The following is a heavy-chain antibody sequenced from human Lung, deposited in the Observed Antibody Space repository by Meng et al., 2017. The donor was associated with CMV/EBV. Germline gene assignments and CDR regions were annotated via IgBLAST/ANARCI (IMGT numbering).Heavy chain of an antibody. J-gene: IGHJ6*02. D-gene: IGHD3-3*01. CDR3: ARGSKIYFGSEWYGPFGRHFYGLGV. CDR2: ISFDGTNK. CDR1: GFSFSTYA. Sequence: GGSXRLXXVASGFSFSTYAVHWVRQAPDKGLEWVAVISFDGTNKYYGDSVKGRFTVSRDNSQNTLYLQMNSLRTEDTAMYYCARGSKIYFGSEWYGPFGRHFYGLGVWGQGTTVXVSS. V-gene: IGHV3-30*01.